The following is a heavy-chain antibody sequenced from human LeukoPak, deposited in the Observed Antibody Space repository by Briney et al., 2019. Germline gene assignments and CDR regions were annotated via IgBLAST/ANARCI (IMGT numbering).Heavy chain of an antibody. CDR1: GGSLSSYY. J-gene: IGHJ2*01. Sequence: SETLSLTCTVSGGSLSSYYWSWIRQPPGKGLEWIGYIYYSGSTNYNPSLKSRSTVSLDTSKNQFSLRLSSVTAADTAVYYCARVGVTTPHWYFDLWGRGTLVTVSS. V-gene: IGHV4-59*01. CDR3: ARVGVTTPHWYFDL. CDR2: IYYSGST. D-gene: IGHD4-17*01.